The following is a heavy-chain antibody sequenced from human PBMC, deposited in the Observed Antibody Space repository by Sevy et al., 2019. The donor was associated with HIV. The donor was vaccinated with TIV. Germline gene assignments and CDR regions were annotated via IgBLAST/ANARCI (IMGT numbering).Heavy chain of an antibody. Sequence: GGSLRLSCAASGFTFSSYWMSWVRQAPGKGVEWVANIKQDGSEKYYVDSVKGRFTISRDNAKNSLYLQMNSLRAEDTAVYYCARDTRGNYDFWSGYRPPLDYWGQGTLVTVSS. J-gene: IGHJ4*02. CDR1: GFTFSSYW. CDR3: ARDTRGNYDFWSGYRPPLDY. D-gene: IGHD3-3*01. CDR2: IKQDGSEK. V-gene: IGHV3-7*01.